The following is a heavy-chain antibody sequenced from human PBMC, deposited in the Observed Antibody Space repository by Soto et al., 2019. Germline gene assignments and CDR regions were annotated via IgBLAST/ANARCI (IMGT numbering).Heavy chain of an antibody. CDR2: ISYDGSNK. D-gene: IGHD3-9*01. CDR1: GFTFSSYA. V-gene: IGHV3-30-3*01. J-gene: IGHJ5*02. CDR3: ARDPRQTSQLRYFDWLVYCWFDP. Sequence: PGGSLRLSCAASGFTFSSYAMHWVRQAPGKGQEWVAVISYDGSNKYYADSVKGRFTISRDNSKNTLYLQMNSLRAEDTAVYYCARDPRQTSQLRYFDWLVYCWFDPWGQGTLVPVSS.